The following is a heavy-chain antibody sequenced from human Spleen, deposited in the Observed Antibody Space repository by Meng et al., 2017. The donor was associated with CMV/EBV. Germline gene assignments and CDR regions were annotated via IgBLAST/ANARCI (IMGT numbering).Heavy chain of an antibody. J-gene: IGHJ6*02. Sequence: ASVKVSCKASGYTFTGYYMHWVRQAPGQGLEWMGWINPNSGGTNYAQKFQGRVTITTDESTSTAYMELSSLRSEDTAVYYCARERGRDGSYQPGDYYYGMDVWGQGTTVTVSS. CDR3: ARERGRDGSYQPGDYYYGMDV. CDR1: GYTFTGYY. V-gene: IGHV1-2*02. CDR2: INPNSGGT. D-gene: IGHD1-26*01.